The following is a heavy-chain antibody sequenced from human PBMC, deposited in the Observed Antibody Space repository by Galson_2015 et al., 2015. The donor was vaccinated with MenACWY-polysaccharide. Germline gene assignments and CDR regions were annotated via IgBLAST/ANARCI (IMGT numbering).Heavy chain of an antibody. CDR3: AHSIYSSSYYFDY. Sequence: PPLVNPTQTLTLTCTFSGFSLTTSGVGVGWIRQPPGKALEGPALIHWDDDKRYTPSLKSRLTITKDTSKNQVVLMMTNMDPVDADSYYCAHSIYSSSYYFDYWGRGTLVTVSS. J-gene: IGHJ4*02. CDR1: GFSLTTSGVG. CDR2: IHWDDDK. V-gene: IGHV2-5*02. D-gene: IGHD6-19*01.